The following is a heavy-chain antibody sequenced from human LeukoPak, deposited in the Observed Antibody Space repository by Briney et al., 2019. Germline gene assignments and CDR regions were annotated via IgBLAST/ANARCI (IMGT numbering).Heavy chain of an antibody. CDR2: ISSSSSTI. D-gene: IGHD6-13*01. CDR1: GFTFSSYS. CDR3: ARLPRLEYSSSWHGEGDY. Sequence: GGSLRLSCAASGFTFSSYSMNWVRQAPGKGLEWVSYISSSSSTIYYADSVKGRFTISRDNAKNSLYLQMNSLRAEDTAVYYCARLPRLEYSSSWHGEGDYWGQGTLVTVSS. J-gene: IGHJ4*02. V-gene: IGHV3-48*04.